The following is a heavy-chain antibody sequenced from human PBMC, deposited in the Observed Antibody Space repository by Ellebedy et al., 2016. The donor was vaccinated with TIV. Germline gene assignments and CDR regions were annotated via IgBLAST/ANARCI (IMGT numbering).Heavy chain of an antibody. J-gene: IGHJ4*02. V-gene: IGHV3-30*03. CDR2: ISYGAGIK. CDR3: SDFDY. Sequence: GESLKISCAASGFTFSYYGMHWVRQAPGKGLEWVAVISYGAGIKYYADSVKGRFTISRDNSKNTLYLQMNSLRAEDTAVYYCSDFDYWGQGILVTVSS. CDR1: GFTFSYYG.